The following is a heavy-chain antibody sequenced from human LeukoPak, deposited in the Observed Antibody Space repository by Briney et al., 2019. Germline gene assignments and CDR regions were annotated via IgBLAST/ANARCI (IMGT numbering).Heavy chain of an antibody. Sequence: SVKVSCKASGGTFSSYAISWVRQAPGQGLEWMGGIIPIFGTANYAQKFQGRVTITADESTSTAYMELSSLRSEDTAVYYCARQATMIVVVQTNDAFDIWGQGTMVTVSS. D-gene: IGHD3-22*01. CDR2: IIPIFGTA. CDR1: GGTFSSYA. V-gene: IGHV1-69*13. J-gene: IGHJ3*02. CDR3: ARQATMIVVVQTNDAFDI.